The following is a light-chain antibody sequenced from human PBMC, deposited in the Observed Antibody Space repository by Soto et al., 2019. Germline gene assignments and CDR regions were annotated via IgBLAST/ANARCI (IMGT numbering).Light chain of an antibody. CDR3: QQSYSTPFT. CDR1: QSISSY. Sequence: DIQMTQSPSSLSASVGDRVTITCRASQSISSYLNWYQQKPGKAPKLVIYAASSLQSGVPSRFSGSGSGTDFTLTISSLQPKDFAAYYCQQSYSTPFTFGPGTKVDIK. CDR2: AAS. V-gene: IGKV1-39*01. J-gene: IGKJ3*01.